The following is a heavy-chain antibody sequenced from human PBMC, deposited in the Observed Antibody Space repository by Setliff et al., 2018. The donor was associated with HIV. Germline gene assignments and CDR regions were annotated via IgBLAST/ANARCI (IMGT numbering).Heavy chain of an antibody. V-gene: IGHV1-46*01. CDR3: AKDDRYYYDTSDSPSNWFDP. J-gene: IGHJ5*02. CDR1: GYIFIDYY. CDR2: INPRGVST. D-gene: IGHD3-22*01. Sequence: ASVKVSCKASGYIFIDYYMHWVRQAPGQGLEWMGMINPRGVSTSYAQNFQGRVTMTRDTSTHTVYMELSSLRSEDTAVYYCAKDDRYYYDTSDSPSNWFDPWGQGSLVTVS.